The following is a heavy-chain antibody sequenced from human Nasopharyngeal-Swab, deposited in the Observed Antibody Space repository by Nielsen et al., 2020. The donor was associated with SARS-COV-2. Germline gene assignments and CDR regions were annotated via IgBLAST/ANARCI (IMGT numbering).Heavy chain of an antibody. CDR1: GFTFSSYA. V-gene: IGHV3-23*01. CDR3: ARDPGYSSGWYSGWYFDL. D-gene: IGHD6-19*01. J-gene: IGHJ2*01. CDR2: VSGGGDSI. Sequence: GESLKISCAASGFTFSSYAMSWVRQAPGKGLEWVSTVSGGGDSINYADSVKGRFTISRDNAKNSLYLQMNSLRAEDTAVFYCARDPGYSSGWYSGWYFDLWGRGTLVTVSS.